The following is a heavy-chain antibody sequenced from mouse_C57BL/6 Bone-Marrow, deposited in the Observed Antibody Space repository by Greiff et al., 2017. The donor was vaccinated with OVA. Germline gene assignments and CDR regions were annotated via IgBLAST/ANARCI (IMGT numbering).Heavy chain of an antibody. CDR3: ARSHYGSSYSWFAY. J-gene: IGHJ3*01. Sequence: VQLQQPGAELVKPGASVKMSCKASGYTFTSYWITWVKQRPGQGLEWIGDIYPGSGSTNYNEKFKSKATLTVDTSSSTAYMQLSSLTSEDSAVYYCARSHYGSSYSWFAYWGQGTLVTVSA. CDR1: GYTFTSYW. V-gene: IGHV1-55*01. CDR2: IYPGSGST. D-gene: IGHD1-1*01.